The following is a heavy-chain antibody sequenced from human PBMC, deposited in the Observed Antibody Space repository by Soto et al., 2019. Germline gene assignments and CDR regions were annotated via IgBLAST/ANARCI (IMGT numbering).Heavy chain of an antibody. Sequence: PSGPLSVACAVWGGCCSRCYWSWIRQPPGKGLEWIGEISLSGSTNYNPSLKSRVTISVDTSKNQFSLKLTSVTAADTAVFYCARSGRDGYNRDLDYWGPGTLLTVSS. V-gene: IGHV4-34*01. CDR2: ISLSGST. J-gene: IGHJ4*02. CDR3: ARSGRDGYNRDLDY. D-gene: IGHD5-12*01. CDR1: GGCCSRCY.